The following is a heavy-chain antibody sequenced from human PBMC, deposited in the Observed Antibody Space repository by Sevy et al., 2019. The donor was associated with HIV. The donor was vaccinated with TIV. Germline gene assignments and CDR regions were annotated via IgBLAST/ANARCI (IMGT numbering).Heavy chain of an antibody. Sequence: GGSLRPSCEPSGFTFISYWMSWVRQPPGKGLGWVANIKQDGSEGYYLDSVKGRFTISRDNAKNSLYLQMDSLRAEDTAVYYCARGGQRFDYWGQGTLVTVSS. CDR1: GFTFISYW. CDR3: ARGGQRFDY. V-gene: IGHV3-7*01. D-gene: IGHD6-25*01. CDR2: IKQDGSEG. J-gene: IGHJ4*02.